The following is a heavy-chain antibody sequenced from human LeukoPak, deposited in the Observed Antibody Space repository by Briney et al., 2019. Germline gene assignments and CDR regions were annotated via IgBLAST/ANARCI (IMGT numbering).Heavy chain of an antibody. CDR1: GYTFTGYY. V-gene: IGHV1-2*02. CDR3: ARGPHYCSSTSCYSVAYYYYYYYMDV. CDR2: INPNSGGT. Sequence: GASVKVSCKASGYTFTGYYMHWVRQAPGHGLEWMGWINPNSGGTNYAQKFQGRVTMTRDTSISTAYMELSRLRSDDTAVYYCARGPHYCSSTSCYSVAYYYYYYYMDVWGKGTTVTVSS. J-gene: IGHJ6*03. D-gene: IGHD2-2*01.